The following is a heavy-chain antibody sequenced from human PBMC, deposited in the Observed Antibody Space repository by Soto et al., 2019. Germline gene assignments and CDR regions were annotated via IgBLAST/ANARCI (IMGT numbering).Heavy chain of an antibody. CDR1: GGSISSYY. V-gene: IGHV4-59*01. D-gene: IGHD1-26*01. CDR3: ARGAIVGATHHYLGY. Sequence: SETLSLTCTVSGGSISSYYWSWIRQPPGKGLEWIGYIYYSGSTNYNPSLKSRVTISVDTSKNQFSLKLSSVTAADTAVYYCARGAIVGATHHYLGYWGQGTLVTVSS. CDR2: IYYSGST. J-gene: IGHJ4*02.